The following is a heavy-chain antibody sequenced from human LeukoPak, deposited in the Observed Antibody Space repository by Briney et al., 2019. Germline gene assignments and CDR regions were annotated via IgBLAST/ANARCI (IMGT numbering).Heavy chain of an antibody. Sequence: GGSLRLSCAASGFTFDDYGMSWVRQAPGKGLEWVSVIYSGGSTYYADSVKGRFTISRDNSKNTLYLQMNSLRAEDTAVYYCAGGYSSSWYELGSAFDIWGQGTMVTVSS. CDR2: IYSGGST. CDR1: GFTFDDYG. D-gene: IGHD6-13*01. CDR3: AGGYSSSWYELGSAFDI. J-gene: IGHJ3*02. V-gene: IGHV3-53*01.